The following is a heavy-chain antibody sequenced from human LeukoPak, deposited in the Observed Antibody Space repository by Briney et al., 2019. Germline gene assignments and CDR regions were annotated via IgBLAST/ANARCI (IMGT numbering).Heavy chain of an antibody. D-gene: IGHD3-22*01. J-gene: IGHJ5*02. CDR3: ARDGIYYDSSGYFYNWFDP. V-gene: IGHV4-59*12. CDR1: GGSISSYY. Sequence: PSETLSLTCTVSGGSISSYYWSWIRQPPGKGLEWIGYIYYSGSTNYNPSLKSRVTISVDTSKNQFSLKLSSVTAADTAVYYCARDGIYYDSSGYFYNWFDPWGQGTLVTVSS. CDR2: IYYSGST.